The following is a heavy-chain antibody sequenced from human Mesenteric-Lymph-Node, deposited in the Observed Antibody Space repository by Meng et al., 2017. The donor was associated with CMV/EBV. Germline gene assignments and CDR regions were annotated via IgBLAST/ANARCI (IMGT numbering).Heavy chain of an antibody. Sequence: GESLKISCAASGFTFSSYEMNWVRQAPGKGLEWVSYIGATDISMYYADSVKGRFTISRDNAKNSLYLQMNSLRAEDTAVYYCARDLGGGYYPYYFDYWGQGTLVTVSS. J-gene: IGHJ4*02. D-gene: IGHD1-26*01. CDR2: IGATDISM. CDR1: GFTFSSYE. CDR3: ARDLGGGYYPYYFDY. V-gene: IGHV3-48*03.